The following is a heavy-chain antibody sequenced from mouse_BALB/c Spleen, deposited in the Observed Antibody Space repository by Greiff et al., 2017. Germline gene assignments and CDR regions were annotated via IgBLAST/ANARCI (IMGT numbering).Heavy chain of an antibody. CDR1: GYSITSDYA. CDR3: ARSLTGTPYWYFDV. CDR2: ISYSGST. D-gene: IGHD4-1*01. Sequence: EVKLQESGPGLVKPSQSLSLTCTVTGYSITSDYAWNWIRQFPGNKLEWMGYISYSGSTSYNPSLKSRISFTRDTSKNQFFLQLNSVTTEDTATYYCARSLTGTPYWYFDVWGAGTTVTVSS. V-gene: IGHV3-2*02. J-gene: IGHJ1*01.